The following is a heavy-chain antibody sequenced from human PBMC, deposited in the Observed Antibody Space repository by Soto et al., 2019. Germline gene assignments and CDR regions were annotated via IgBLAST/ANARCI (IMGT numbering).Heavy chain of an antibody. CDR2: IYYSGST. V-gene: IGHV4-59*01. D-gene: IGHD6-19*01. CDR1: GGSISSYY. CDR3: ARVLGGWYSDAFAI. J-gene: IGHJ3*02. Sequence: SETLSLTCTVSGGSISSYYWSWIRQPPGKGLEWIGYIYYSGSTNYNPSLKSRVTISVDTSKNQFSLKLSSVTAADTAVYYCARVLGGWYSDAFAIWGQGTMVTVSS.